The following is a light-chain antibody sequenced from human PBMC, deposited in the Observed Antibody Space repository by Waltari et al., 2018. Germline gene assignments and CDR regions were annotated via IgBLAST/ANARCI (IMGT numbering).Light chain of an antibody. CDR3: SSYAGSNNLI. CDR2: EVS. V-gene: IGLV2-8*01. J-gene: IGLJ2*01. CDR1: SSDVGGYNY. Sequence: QSALTQPPSASGSPGQSVTLSCPGPSSDVGGYNYVSWYQQHPGKAPKLMIYEVSKRPSGVPDRFSGSKSGNTASLTVSGLQAEDEADYYCSSYAGSNNLIFGGGTKLTVL.